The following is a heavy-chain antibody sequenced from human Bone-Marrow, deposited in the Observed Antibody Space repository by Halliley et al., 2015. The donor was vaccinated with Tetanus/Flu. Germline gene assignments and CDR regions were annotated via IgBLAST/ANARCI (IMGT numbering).Heavy chain of an antibody. D-gene: IGHD3-22*01. V-gene: IGHV4-4*02. CDR1: GGSISSTNW. CDR2: IYRGGSP. J-gene: IGHJ4*02. CDR3: STRKYDSSDYSSHLFDY. Sequence: TLSLTCAVSGGSISSTNWWNWVRQPPGKGLEWIGEIYRGGSPNYNPSLKSRVTISLAESKNQFPLRLTSVTAADTAVYYCSTRKYDSSDYSSHLFDYWGQGTLVTVSS.